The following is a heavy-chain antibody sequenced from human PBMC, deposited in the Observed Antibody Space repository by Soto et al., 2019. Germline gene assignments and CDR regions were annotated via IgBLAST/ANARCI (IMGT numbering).Heavy chain of an antibody. CDR1: GFTFSSYG. V-gene: IGHV3-30*18. D-gene: IGHD3-3*01. CDR2: ISYDGSNK. J-gene: IGHJ6*02. Sequence: GGSLRLSCAASGFTFSSYGMHWVRQAPGKGLEWVAVISYDGSNKYYADSVKGRFTISRDNSKNTLYLQMNSLRAEGTAVYYCAKDLRRFVYYDFWSGYPYGMDVWGQGTTVTVSS. CDR3: AKDLRRFVYYDFWSGYPYGMDV.